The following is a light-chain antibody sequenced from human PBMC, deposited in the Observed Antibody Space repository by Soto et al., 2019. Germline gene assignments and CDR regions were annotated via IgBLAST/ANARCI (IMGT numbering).Light chain of an antibody. V-gene: IGLV2-14*01. CDR1: SSDVGLYNY. CDR3: SSYTTSVYV. CDR2: DVD. J-gene: IGLJ1*01. Sequence: QSALTQPASVSGSPGQSVTISCTGTSSDVGLYNYVSWYQQHPGKAPKLMIYDVDSRPSGISYRFSGSKSGNTASLTISGLQAEDEADYYCSSYTTSVYVFGTGTKLTVL.